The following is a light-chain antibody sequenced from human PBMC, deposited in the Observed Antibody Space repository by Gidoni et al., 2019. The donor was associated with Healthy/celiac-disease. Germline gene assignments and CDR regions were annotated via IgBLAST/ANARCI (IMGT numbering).Light chain of an antibody. CDR3: QQYGSSPLT. V-gene: IGKV3-20*01. CDR2: GAS. CDR1: QSVSSSY. J-gene: IGKJ3*01. Sequence: EIVLTQSPGTLSSSPGERATISCRASQSVSSSYLAWYQQTPGQAPRLLIYGASSSATGIPSRFSGSGSGTDFTLTISRLEPEDFAVYYCQQYGSSPLTFGPGTKVEIK.